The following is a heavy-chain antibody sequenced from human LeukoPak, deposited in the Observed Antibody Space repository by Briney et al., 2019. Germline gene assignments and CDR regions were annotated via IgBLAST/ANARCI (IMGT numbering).Heavy chain of an antibody. CDR1: GFTFDDYA. V-gene: IGHV3-9*01. Sequence: PGRSLRLSCAASGFTFDDYAMHWVRQAPGKGLEWVSGISWNSGSIGYADSVKGRFTISRDNAKNSLYLQMNSLRAEDTAVYYCATPLDYYDSSGYHRGGDWGQGTLVTVSS. CDR2: ISWNSGSI. J-gene: IGHJ4*02. D-gene: IGHD3-22*01. CDR3: ATPLDYYDSSGYHRGGD.